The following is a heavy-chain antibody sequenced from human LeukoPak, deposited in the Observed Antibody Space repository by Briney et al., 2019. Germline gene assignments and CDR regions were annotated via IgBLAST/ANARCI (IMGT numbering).Heavy chain of an antibody. CDR2: IYYRGST. D-gene: IGHD4-11*01. V-gene: IGHV4-59*08. J-gene: IGHJ4*02. CDR1: GGSLSSSY. Sequence: SETLSLTCPASGGSLSSSYWSWIRQTPGKGLQWIGYIYYRGSTNYNPSLKSRVTISVDTSKNQFSLKLNSVTAADTAVYYCARQGPLTTAVTTRTNPFDYWGQGTLVTVSS. CDR3: ARQGPLTTAVTTRTNPFDY.